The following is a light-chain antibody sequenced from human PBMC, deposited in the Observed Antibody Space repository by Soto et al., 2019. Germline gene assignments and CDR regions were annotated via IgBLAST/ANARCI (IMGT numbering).Light chain of an antibody. V-gene: IGLV2-14*01. Sequence: QSVLTQPASVSRFPGQSITTSCTGTSSDVGGYKYVSWYQQYPDKAPKLMIFYVSNRPSGVSDRFYGSKSGNAPSLTIPGLQAENEADYECSSYTSSNTRVFGTWTRSPS. CDR1: SSDVGGYKY. J-gene: IGLJ1*01. CDR3: SSYTSSNTRV. CDR2: YVS.